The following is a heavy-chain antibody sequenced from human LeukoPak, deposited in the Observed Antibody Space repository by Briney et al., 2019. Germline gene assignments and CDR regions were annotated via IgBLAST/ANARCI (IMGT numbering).Heavy chain of an antibody. D-gene: IGHD1-26*01. CDR3: ARDTPSGTYFFDS. CDR1: GFTFDDYG. CDR2: INWSGGHT. V-gene: IGHV3-20*01. J-gene: IGHJ4*02. Sequence: GGSLRLSCSASGFTFDDYGMSWVRHAPGKGLEWVSGINWSGGHTSYADSVKGRFTISRDNDKHSPFLQMNSLRAEDTALYHCARDTPSGTYFFDSWGQGTLVTVSS.